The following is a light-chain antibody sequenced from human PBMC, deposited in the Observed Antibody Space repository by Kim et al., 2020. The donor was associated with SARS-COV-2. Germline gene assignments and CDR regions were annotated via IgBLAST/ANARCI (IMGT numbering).Light chain of an antibody. CDR3: SSYTSSSGLMV. CDR2: EVT. J-gene: IGLJ3*02. Sequence: QSLTISCTGTSSDVDDYNYVSWDQQHPGKAPKLMIYEVTKRPSGVSYRFSGSKSGNTASLTISGLQAEDEADYYCSSYTSSSGLMVFGGGTQLTVL. V-gene: IGLV2-14*01. CDR1: SSDVDDYNY.